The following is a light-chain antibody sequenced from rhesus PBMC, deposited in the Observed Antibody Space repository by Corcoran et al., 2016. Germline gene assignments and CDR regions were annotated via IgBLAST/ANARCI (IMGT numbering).Light chain of an antibody. CDR2: KAS. V-gene: IGKV1-22*01. Sequence: DIQMTQSPSSLSASVGDTVTITCRASQSISRWLDWYQQKPGKAPKLLIYKASSLQSGVPSRFSGSGSGTDVTLTISSLQPEDFATYYCLQYSSSPWTFGQGTKVEIK. CDR1: QSISRW. CDR3: LQYSSSPWT. J-gene: IGKJ1*01.